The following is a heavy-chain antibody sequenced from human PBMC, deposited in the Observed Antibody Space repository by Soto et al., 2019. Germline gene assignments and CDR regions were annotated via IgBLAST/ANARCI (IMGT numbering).Heavy chain of an antibody. V-gene: IGHV1-18*01. J-gene: IGHJ6*02. D-gene: IGHD2-8*01. CDR2: ISGYNGDT. CDR3: AKNGQPPYYYYGMDV. Sequence: QGQLVQSGPEVKKHGASVKVSCKASGYTVSRYGTRWVRQAPGQGLEWMGWISGYNGDTKYAQKVQGRVTMTIDTSTYTAYMELRSLTSDDTAIYYCAKNGQPPYYYYGMDVWGQGTTVTVCS. CDR1: GYTVSRYG.